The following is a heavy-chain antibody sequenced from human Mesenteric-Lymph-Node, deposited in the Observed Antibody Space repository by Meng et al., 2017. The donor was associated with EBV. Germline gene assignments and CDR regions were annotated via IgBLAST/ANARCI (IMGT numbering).Heavy chain of an antibody. D-gene: IGHD6-13*01. J-gene: IGHJ5*02. CDR3: AGAGYWRFDA. Sequence: QLPEWGGGLLKPSETLSLPCAVYGGSLSNYYWSWIRQPPGKGLEWIGEINYRGNTNYNPSLKSRVTVSVDTSKNQVSLKLNSVTAADTAIYYCAGAGYWRFDAWGRGTLVTVSS. CDR1: GGSLSNYY. V-gene: IGHV4-34*01. CDR2: INYRGNT.